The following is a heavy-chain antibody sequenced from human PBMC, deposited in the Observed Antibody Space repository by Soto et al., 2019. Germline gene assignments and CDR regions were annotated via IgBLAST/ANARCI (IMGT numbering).Heavy chain of an antibody. D-gene: IGHD4-17*01. Sequence: GGSLRLSCAASGFTFSSYSMNWVRQAPGKGLEWVSSISSSSSYIYYADSVKGRFTISRDNAKNSLYLQMNSLRAEDTAVYYCARAENGDHPLDYWGQGTLVTVSS. CDR1: GFTFSSYS. CDR2: ISSSSSYI. J-gene: IGHJ4*02. CDR3: ARAENGDHPLDY. V-gene: IGHV3-21*01.